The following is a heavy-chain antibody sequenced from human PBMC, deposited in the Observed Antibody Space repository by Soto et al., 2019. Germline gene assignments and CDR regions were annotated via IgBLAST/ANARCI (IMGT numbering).Heavy chain of an antibody. Sequence: PSETLSLTCTVSGGSIISYYWSWIRQPPGKGLEWIGYIYYSGSTNYNPSLKSRVTISVDTSKNQFSLKLSSVTAADTAVYYCARTAHNWFDPWGQGTLVTVSS. CDR2: IYYSGST. CDR1: GGSIISYY. J-gene: IGHJ5*02. CDR3: ARTAHNWFDP. V-gene: IGHV4-59*01.